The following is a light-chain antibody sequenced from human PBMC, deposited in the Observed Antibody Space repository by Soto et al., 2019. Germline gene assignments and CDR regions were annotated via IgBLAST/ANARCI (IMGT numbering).Light chain of an antibody. CDR1: QSISSW. Sequence: DIQMTQSPSTLSASVGDRVTITCRASQSISSWLAWYQQKPGKAHKLLIYDASSLESGVPSRFSGSGSGTEFSLTISSLQPDDFATYYCQQGTFGQGTKVEIK. CDR2: DAS. J-gene: IGKJ1*01. V-gene: IGKV1-5*01. CDR3: QQGT.